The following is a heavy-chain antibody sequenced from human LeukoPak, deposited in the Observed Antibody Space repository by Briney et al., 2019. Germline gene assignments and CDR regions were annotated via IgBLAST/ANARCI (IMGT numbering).Heavy chain of an antibody. J-gene: IGHJ6*02. D-gene: IGHD3-3*01. V-gene: IGHV3-23*01. Sequence: PGGSLRLSCAASGFTFSGYAMSWVRLAPGKGLEWVSAITAGGDGTYYADSVKGRFTISRDNAKNSLYLQMNSLRAEDTAVYYCARPGRYDFWRDYYYYYGMDVWGQGTTVTVSS. CDR3: ARPGRYDFWRDYYYYYGMDV. CDR2: ITAGGDGT. CDR1: GFTFSGYA.